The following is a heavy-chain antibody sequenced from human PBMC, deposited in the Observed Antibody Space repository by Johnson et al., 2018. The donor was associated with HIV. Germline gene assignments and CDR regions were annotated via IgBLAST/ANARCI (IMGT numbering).Heavy chain of an antibody. V-gene: IGHV3-30*03. Sequence: QVQLVESGGGAVQPGKSLRLSCAASEFTFSTYVMHWVRQAPGKGLEWVAVMSSDGSKKYYVDAVRGRFIISRDNSKKTLYLQMNSLRVEDTALYYCARDSKVPRYNWNDAGFDMWGQGTMVTVSS. D-gene: IGHD1-1*01. CDR1: EFTFSTYV. J-gene: IGHJ3*02. CDR3: ARDSKVPRYNWNDAGFDM. CDR2: MSSDGSKK.